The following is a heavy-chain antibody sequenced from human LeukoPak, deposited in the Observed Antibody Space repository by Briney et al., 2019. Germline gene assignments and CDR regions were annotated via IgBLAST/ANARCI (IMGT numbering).Heavy chain of an antibody. D-gene: IGHD2-8*01. CDR2: IYYSGST. CDR1: GGSISSYY. V-gene: IGHV4-59*01. CDR3: ARLGSDVYGPSLGGHTDY. J-gene: IGHJ4*02. Sequence: SETLSLTCTVSGGSISSYYWSWIRQPPGKGLEWIGYIYYSGSTNYNPSLKSRVTISVDTSKNQFSLKLSSVTAADTAVYYCARLGSDVYGPSLGGHTDYWGQGTLVTVSS.